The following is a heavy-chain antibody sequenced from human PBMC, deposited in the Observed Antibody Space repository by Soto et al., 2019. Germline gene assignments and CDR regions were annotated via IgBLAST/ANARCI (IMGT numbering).Heavy chain of an antibody. Sequence: QVELVQSGAEVKKPGSSVKVSCQAPEDTFRNYAISWVRQAPGQGLKRMGGTIPIFGTPNYAQKFQGRVTITADTSANTVYLELSSLRSEDTAVYYCASTKYDSSAYYYWYLGLWGRGTLVTVSS. D-gene: IGHD3-22*01. CDR2: TIPIFGTP. CDR1: EDTFRNYA. V-gene: IGHV1-69*06. CDR3: ASTKYDSSAYYYWYLGL. J-gene: IGHJ2*01.